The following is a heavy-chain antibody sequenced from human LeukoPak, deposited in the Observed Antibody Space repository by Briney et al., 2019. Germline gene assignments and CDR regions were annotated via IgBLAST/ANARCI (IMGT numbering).Heavy chain of an antibody. Sequence: PSETLSLTCTVSGGSIGSYYWSWIRQPPGKGLEWIGYIGYSGRTNYNPSLKSRVTISVDTSKNQFSLKLSSVTAADTAVYYCARTAGWSYGFDYWGQGTLVTVSS. CDR1: GGSIGSYY. V-gene: IGHV4-59*12. D-gene: IGHD5-18*01. J-gene: IGHJ4*02. CDR2: IGYSGRT. CDR3: ARTAGWSYGFDY.